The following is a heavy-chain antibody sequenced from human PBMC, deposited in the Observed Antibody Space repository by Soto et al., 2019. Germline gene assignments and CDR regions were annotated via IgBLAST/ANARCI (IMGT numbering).Heavy chain of an antibody. CDR3: TRDRFPMVYDYIWGSYLDY. J-gene: IGHJ4*02. V-gene: IGHV3-49*03. CDR2: IRSKAYGGTT. D-gene: IGHD3-16*01. CDR1: GFTFGDYA. Sequence: GGSLRLSCTASGFTFGDYAMSWFRQAPGKGLEWVGFIRSKAYGGTTEYAASVKGRFTISRDDSKSIAYLQMNSLKTEDTAVYYCTRDRFPMVYDYIWGSYLDYWGQGTLVTVSS.